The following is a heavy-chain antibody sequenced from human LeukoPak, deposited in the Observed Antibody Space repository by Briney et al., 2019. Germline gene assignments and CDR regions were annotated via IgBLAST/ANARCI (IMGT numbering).Heavy chain of an antibody. Sequence: TSETLSLTCTVSGGSISNGDHYWSWIRQHPGKGLEWIGHIYYSGSAYYNPSLKSRGIISVETSKNQFSLKLSSVTAADTAVYYCARAGGSSRSPFDYWGQGTLVTVSS. CDR3: ARAGGSSRSPFDY. V-gene: IGHV4-31*03. D-gene: IGHD1-26*01. CDR2: IYYSGSA. CDR1: GGSISNGDHY. J-gene: IGHJ4*02.